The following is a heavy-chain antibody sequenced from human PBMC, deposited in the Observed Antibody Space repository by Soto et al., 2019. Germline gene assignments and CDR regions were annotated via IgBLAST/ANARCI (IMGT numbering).Heavy chain of an antibody. D-gene: IGHD3-10*01. V-gene: IGHV1-18*01. CDR1: GYTFTSYG. CDR3: ARVRGLRGLLWVSDYYYYGMDV. J-gene: IGHJ6*02. CDR2: ISAYNGNT. Sequence: ASVKVSCKASGYTFTSYGISWVRQAPGQGLEWMGWISAYNGNTNYAQKLQGRVTMTTDTSTSTAYMELRSLRSDDTAVYYCARVRGLRGLLWVSDYYYYGMDVWGQGTTVT.